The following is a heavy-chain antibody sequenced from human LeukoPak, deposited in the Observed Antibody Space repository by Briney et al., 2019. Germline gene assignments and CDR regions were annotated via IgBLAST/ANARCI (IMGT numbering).Heavy chain of an antibody. Sequence: GGSLRLSCAASGFTFSSHAMSWVRQAPGKGLEWVSGINWNGGSTGYADSVKGRFTISRDNAKNSLYLQMNSLRAEDTALYYCASGGIYYGAAFDFWGQGSLVTVSA. J-gene: IGHJ4*02. CDR2: INWNGGST. V-gene: IGHV3-20*04. CDR1: GFTFSSHA. D-gene: IGHD1-26*01. CDR3: ASGGIYYGAAFDF.